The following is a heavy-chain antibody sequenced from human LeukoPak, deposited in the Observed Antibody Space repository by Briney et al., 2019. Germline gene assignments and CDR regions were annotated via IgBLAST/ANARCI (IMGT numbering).Heavy chain of an antibody. CDR1: GFTFSSYS. CDR2: ISSSSSYI. CDR3: AREGYGDYDCILDY. J-gene: IGHJ4*02. V-gene: IGHV3-21*01. Sequence: PGGSLRLSCAASGFTFSSYSMNWVRQAPGKGLEWVSSISSSSSYIYYADSVKGRFTISRDNAKNSLYLQMNSLRAEDTAVYYCAREGYGDYDCILDYWGQGTLVTVSS. D-gene: IGHD4-17*01.